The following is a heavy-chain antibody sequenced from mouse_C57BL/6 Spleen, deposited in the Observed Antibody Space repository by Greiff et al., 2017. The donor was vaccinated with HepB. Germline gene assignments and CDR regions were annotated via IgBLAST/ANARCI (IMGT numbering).Heavy chain of an antibody. V-gene: IGHV1-69*01. Sequence: QVQLQQPGAELVMPGASVKLSCKASGYTFTSYWMHWVKQRPGQGLEWIGEIDPSDSYTNYNQKFKGKSTLTVDKSSSTAYMQLSSLTSEDSAVYYCARGGLRGAWFAYWGQGTLVTVSA. CDR3: ARGGLRGAWFAY. D-gene: IGHD2-4*01. CDR1: GYTFTSYW. J-gene: IGHJ3*01. CDR2: IDPSDSYT.